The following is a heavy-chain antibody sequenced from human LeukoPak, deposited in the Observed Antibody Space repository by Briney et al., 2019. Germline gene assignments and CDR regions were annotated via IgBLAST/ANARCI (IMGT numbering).Heavy chain of an antibody. CDR1: GFTFSSYA. D-gene: IGHD4-17*01. Sequence: SGGSLRLSCAPSGFTFSSYAMSWVRQAPGKGLEWVSAISGSGGSTYYADSVKGRFTISRDNSKNSLYLQMNSLRAEDTAVYYCARGGGDYATHAFDIWGQGTMVTVSS. J-gene: IGHJ3*02. V-gene: IGHV3-23*01. CDR3: ARGGGDYATHAFDI. CDR2: ISGSGGST.